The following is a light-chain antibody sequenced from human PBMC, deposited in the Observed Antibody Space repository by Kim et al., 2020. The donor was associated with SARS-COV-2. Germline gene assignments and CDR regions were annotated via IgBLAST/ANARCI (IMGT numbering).Light chain of an antibody. Sequence: DIVLTQSPGTLSLSPGEKATLSCRASQSINSNYVAWYQLKPGQAPRVLIYGASYRATDIPDRFSGSGSGTDFTLTIRRLEPEDFAVFYCQQYGSSPRTFGQGTKVDIK. CDR3: QQYGSSPRT. J-gene: IGKJ1*01. V-gene: IGKV3-20*01. CDR1: QSINSNY. CDR2: GAS.